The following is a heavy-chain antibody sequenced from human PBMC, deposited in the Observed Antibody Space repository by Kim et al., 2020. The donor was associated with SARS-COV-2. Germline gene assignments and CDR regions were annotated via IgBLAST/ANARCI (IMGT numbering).Heavy chain of an antibody. D-gene: IGHD3-10*01. V-gene: IGHV3-23*01. CDR1: GFTFMNYA. J-gene: IGHJ6*02. CDR3: AKSVGEYYYYYGLDV. CDR2: ISGSGGST. Sequence: GGSLRLSCDASGFTFMNYAMTWVRQAPGKGLEWVSAISGSGGSTDYVDSVRGRFTISRDTSKNTGYLQLNSLRAEDTAVYFCAKSVGEYYYYYGLDVWGQGTTVTVSS.